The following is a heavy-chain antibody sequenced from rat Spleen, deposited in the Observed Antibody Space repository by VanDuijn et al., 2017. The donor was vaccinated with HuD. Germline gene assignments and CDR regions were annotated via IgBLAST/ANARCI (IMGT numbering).Heavy chain of an antibody. CDR1: GFTFGDYY. D-gene: IGHD4-4*01. J-gene: IGHJ2*01. CDR2: ISYDGGDT. Sequence: EVQLVESDGGLVQPGRSLKLSCAVSGFTFGDYYMAWVRQAPTKGLEWVTTISYDGGDTYYRDSVKGRFTISRDNAKSTLYLQMDSLRSEDTATYYCARRGNSVYWNFDFWGQGVMVTVPS. CDR3: ARRGNSVYWNFDF. V-gene: IGHV5-7*01.